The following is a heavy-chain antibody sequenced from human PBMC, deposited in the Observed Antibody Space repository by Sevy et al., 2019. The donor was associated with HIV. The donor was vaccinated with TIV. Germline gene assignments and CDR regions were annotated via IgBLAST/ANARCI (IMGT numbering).Heavy chain of an antibody. CDR2: IRYDGSHK. CDR1: GFTFRNYD. J-gene: IGHJ4*02. CDR3: AKDAPSRFDY. Sequence: GGSLRLSCAASGFTFRNYDRHWVRQAPGKGLEWISFIRYDGSHKSYAESVKGRFTISRDNSKNTLDLHMNSLRPEDTAVYFCAKDAPSRFDYWGQGALVTVSS. V-gene: IGHV3-30*02.